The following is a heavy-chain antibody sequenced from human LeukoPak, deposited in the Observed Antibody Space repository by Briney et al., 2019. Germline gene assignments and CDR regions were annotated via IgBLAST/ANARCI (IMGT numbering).Heavy chain of an antibody. V-gene: IGHV1-58*02. CDR2: IVVGSGNT. J-gene: IGHJ6*03. CDR3: ARDEADIVATMLAREGDDYYYMDV. Sequence: GASVKVSCKASGFTFTSSAMQWVRQARGQRLEWIGWIVVGSGNTNYAQKFQERVTITRDMSTSTAYMELSSLRSEDTAVYYCARDEADIVATMLAREGDDYYYMDVWGKGTTVTVSS. CDR1: GFTFTSSA. D-gene: IGHD5-12*01.